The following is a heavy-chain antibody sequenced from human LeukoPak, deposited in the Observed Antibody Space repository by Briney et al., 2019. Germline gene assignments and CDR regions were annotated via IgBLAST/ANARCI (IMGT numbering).Heavy chain of an antibody. J-gene: IGHJ4*02. CDR1: GFTFSSYV. Sequence: GGSLRLSCAASGFTFSSYVMSWVRQAPGKGLEWVSAISGSGGSTYYADSVKGRFTISRDNSKNTLYLQINSLRAEDTAVYYCARDQRFLEWLSQHTQGFDYWGQGTLVTVSS. D-gene: IGHD3-3*01. CDR3: ARDQRFLEWLSQHTQGFDY. V-gene: IGHV3-23*01. CDR2: ISGSGGST.